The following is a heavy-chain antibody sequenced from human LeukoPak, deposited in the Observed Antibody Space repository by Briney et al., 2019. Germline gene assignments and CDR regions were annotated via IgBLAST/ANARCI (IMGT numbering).Heavy chain of an antibody. CDR3: ARGGYCDY. CDR2: VNPSSGGT. V-gene: IGHV1-2*02. CDR1: GYTFVNYY. J-gene: IGHJ4*02. Sequence: ASVKVSCKASGYTFVNYYIHWVRQAPGQGLEWMGWVNPSSGGTNYAQNFQGRVTMTRDTSITTAYMKLTSLIPDDTAVYFCARGGYCDYWGQGTLVTVSS.